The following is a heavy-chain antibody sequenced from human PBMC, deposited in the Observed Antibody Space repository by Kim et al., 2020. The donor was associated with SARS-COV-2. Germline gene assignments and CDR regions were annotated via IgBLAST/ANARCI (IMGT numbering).Heavy chain of an antibody. D-gene: IGHD3-3*01. V-gene: IGHV3-21*06. CDR1: GFTFSSHP. J-gene: IGHJ4*02. CDR2: ISGTSSQT. Sequence: GGSLRLSCAAFGFTFSSHPINWVRQSPRKGLEWISSISGTSSQTFYAGSVSGRFTISRDNANNSVFLQMNGLRADDTAVYFCVRGGSYYTLDVWGQGTPVTVSS. CDR3: VRGGSYYTLDV.